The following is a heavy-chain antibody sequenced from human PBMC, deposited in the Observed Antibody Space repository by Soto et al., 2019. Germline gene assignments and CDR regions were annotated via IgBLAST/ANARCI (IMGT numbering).Heavy chain of an antibody. Sequence: PGGSLRLSCAASGFTFSSYSMNWVRQAPGKGLEWVSYISSSSSTIYYADSVKGRFTISRDNAKNSLYLQMNSLRAEDTAVYYCARDTAMGSYGMDVWGQGTTVTVSS. CDR1: GFTFSSYS. V-gene: IGHV3-48*01. CDR2: ISSSSSTI. CDR3: ARDTAMGSYGMDV. J-gene: IGHJ6*02. D-gene: IGHD5-18*01.